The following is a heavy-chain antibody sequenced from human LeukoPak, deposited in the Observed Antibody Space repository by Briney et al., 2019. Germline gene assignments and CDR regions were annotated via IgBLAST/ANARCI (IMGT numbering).Heavy chain of an antibody. CDR2: IYTSGST. CDR1: GGSMNNYY. CDR3: ARAGSYYHSSGYYYVDAFDN. D-gene: IGHD3-22*01. Sequence: SETLSLTCTVSGGSMNNYYWSWIRQPAGKGLEWIGRIYTSGSTNYNPSLKSRVTMSVDTSKNQFSLKLSSVTAADTAVYYCARAGSYYHSSGYYYVDAFDNWGQGTMVTVPS. J-gene: IGHJ3*02. V-gene: IGHV4-4*07.